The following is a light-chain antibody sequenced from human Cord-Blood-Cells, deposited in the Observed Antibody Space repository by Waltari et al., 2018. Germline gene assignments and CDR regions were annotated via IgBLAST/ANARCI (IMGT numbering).Light chain of an antibody. J-gene: IGKJ3*01. V-gene: IGKV1-8*01. CDR2: AAS. CDR3: QQYYSYPFT. Sequence: AIRMTQSPSSFSASTGDRVTITVRASQGISSYLAWDQQKPGKAPKLLNYAASTLQSGVPSRFSGSGSGTDFTLTISCLQSEDFATYYCQQYYSYPFTFGPGTKVDIK. CDR1: QGISSY.